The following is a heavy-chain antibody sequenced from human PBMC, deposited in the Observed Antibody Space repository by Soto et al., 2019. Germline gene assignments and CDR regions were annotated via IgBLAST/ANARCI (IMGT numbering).Heavy chain of an antibody. D-gene: IGHD6-6*01. CDR2: IDPSDSYT. CDR3: ASGSSSSKYYYGMDV. V-gene: IGHV5-10-1*01. CDR1: GYSFTSYW. Sequence: GESLKISCKGSGYSFTSYWISWVRQMPGKGLEWMGRIDPSDSYTNYSPSFQGHVTISADKSISTAYLQWSSLKASDTAMYYCASGSSSSKYYYGMDVWGQGTTVTVSS. J-gene: IGHJ6*02.